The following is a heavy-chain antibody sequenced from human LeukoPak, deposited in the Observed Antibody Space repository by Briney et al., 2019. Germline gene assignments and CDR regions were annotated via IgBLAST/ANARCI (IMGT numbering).Heavy chain of an antibody. D-gene: IGHD3-16*01. J-gene: IGHJ6*03. V-gene: IGHV3-23*01. Sequence: GGSLRLSCAASGFAFSNFAMSWVRQAPGKGLEWVSAMSGSGDGTYYADSVKGRFTISRDNSKNTLYLQMNSLRAEDTAVYYPAKTMGQSLYDYCMDVWGKGTTVTVSS. CDR3: AKTMGQSLYDYCMDV. CDR1: GFAFSNFA. CDR2: MSGSGDGT.